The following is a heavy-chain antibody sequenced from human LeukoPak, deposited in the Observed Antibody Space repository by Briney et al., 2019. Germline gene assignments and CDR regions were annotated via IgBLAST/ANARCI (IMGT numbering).Heavy chain of an antibody. CDR3: ARGRRVLRFLEWSTQGYYYYGMDV. CDR1: GFTFGDYA. Sequence: GSLRLSCTASGFTFGDYAMSWIRQPPGKGLEWIGEINHSGSTNYNPSLKSRVTISVDTSKNQFSLKLSSVTAADTAVYYCARGRRVLRFLEWSTQGYYYYGMDVWGQGTTVTVSS. J-gene: IGHJ6*02. D-gene: IGHD3-3*01. V-gene: IGHV4-34*01. CDR2: INHSGST.